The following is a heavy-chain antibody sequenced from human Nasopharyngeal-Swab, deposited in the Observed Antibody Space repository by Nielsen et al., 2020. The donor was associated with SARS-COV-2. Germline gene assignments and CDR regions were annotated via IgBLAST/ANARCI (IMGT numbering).Heavy chain of an antibody. CDR1: GFTFSDYY. CDR3: AREGYSSSWSVYYFDY. CDR2: ISSSGSTI. V-gene: IGHV3-11*01. J-gene: IGHJ4*02. D-gene: IGHD6-13*01. Sequence: GESLKISCAASGFTFSDYYMSWIRQAPGKGLEWVSYISSSGSTIYYADSVKGRFTISRDNAKNSLYLQMNSLRAEDTAVYYCAREGYSSSWSVYYFDYWGQGTLVTVSS.